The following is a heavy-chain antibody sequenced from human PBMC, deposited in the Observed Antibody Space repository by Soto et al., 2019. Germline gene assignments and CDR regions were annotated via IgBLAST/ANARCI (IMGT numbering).Heavy chain of an antibody. V-gene: IGHV4-59*01. Sequence: SSETLSLTCTVSGGSISSYYWSWIRQPPGKGLEWIGYIYYSGSTNYNPSLKSRVTISVDTSKNQFSLKLSSVTAADTAVYYCARDRYSSRGYYFDDWGQGTLVTVSS. CDR3: ARDRYSSRGYYFDD. CDR1: GGSISSYY. CDR2: IYYSGST. D-gene: IGHD6-13*01. J-gene: IGHJ4*02.